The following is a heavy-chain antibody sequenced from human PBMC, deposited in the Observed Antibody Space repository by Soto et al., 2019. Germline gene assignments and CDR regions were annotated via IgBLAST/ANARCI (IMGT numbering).Heavy chain of an antibody. Sequence: GGSLRLSCAASGFTFSSYAMHWVRQAPGKGLEWVAVISYDGSNKYYADSVKGRFTISRDNSKNTLYLQMNSLRAEDTAVYYCARDLAGVAMLYYYYGMDVWGQGTTVTVSS. CDR1: GFTFSSYA. CDR2: ISYDGSNK. V-gene: IGHV3-30-3*01. CDR3: ARDLAGVAMLYYYYGMDV. J-gene: IGHJ6*02. D-gene: IGHD2-2*01.